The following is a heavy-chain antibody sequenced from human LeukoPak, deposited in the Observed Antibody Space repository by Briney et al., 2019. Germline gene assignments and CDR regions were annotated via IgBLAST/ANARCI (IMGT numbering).Heavy chain of an antibody. CDR3: AREAVDIVATPPPLDY. D-gene: IGHD5-12*01. CDR2: ISSSSSYI. Sequence: PGGSLRLSCAASGFTFSSYSMNWVRQAPGKGLEWVSSISSSSSYIYYADSVKGRFTISRDNSKNTLYLQMNSLRAEDTAVYYCAREAVDIVATPPPLDYWGQGTLVTVSS. CDR1: GFTFSSYS. V-gene: IGHV3-21*04. J-gene: IGHJ4*02.